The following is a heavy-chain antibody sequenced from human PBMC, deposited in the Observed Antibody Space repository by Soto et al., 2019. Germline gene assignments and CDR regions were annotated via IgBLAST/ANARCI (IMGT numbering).Heavy chain of an antibody. CDR1: GGTFSNYA. Sequence: QVRLVQSGAEVKKPGSSVKVSCKASGGTFSNYAINWVRQAPGHGLEWMGGIIPIFGTAIYALKFQGRVTITADESTTTAYMELSSLRSEDTALYYCARENPIETTNFNYYYYGLDVWGQGTTVTVSS. V-gene: IGHV1-69*01. CDR2: IIPIFGTA. CDR3: ARENPIETTNFNYYYYGLDV. D-gene: IGHD1-26*01. J-gene: IGHJ6*02.